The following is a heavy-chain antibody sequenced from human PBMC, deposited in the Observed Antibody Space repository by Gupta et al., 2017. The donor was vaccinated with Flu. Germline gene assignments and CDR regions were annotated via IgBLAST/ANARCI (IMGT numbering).Heavy chain of an antibody. Sequence: EWIGEINHSGSTNYNPSLKSRVTISVDTSKNQFSLKLSSVTAADTAVYYCARARVLNTLIVVVPPGGSTFDYWGQGTLVTVSS. V-gene: IGHV4-34*01. CDR2: INHSGST. CDR3: ARARVLNTLIVVVPPGGSTFDY. J-gene: IGHJ4*02. D-gene: IGHD2-2*01.